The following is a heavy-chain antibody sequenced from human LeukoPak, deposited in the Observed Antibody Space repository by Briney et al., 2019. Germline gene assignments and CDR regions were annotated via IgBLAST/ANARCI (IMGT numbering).Heavy chain of an antibody. Sequence: PGGSLRLSCAASGFTFSNYSMNWVRQAPGKGLEWVSYVIRGSSTIYYADSVKGRFTISRDNAKNSLYLQMNSLRAEDTAVYYCARAKRNGFDIWGQGTMVTVSS. J-gene: IGHJ3*02. CDR2: VIRGSSTI. V-gene: IGHV3-48*01. CDR3: ARAKRNGFDI. CDR1: GFTFSNYS.